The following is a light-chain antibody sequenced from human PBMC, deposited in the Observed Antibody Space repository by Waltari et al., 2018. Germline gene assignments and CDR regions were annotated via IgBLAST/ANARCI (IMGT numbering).Light chain of an antibody. CDR3: QQYNSYHT. Sequence: DIQMTQSPSTLSASVGDRITITCRASQSISTGLAWYQQKPGKAPKLLIYKASNLESGVPSRFSGSGSGTELTLTISSLQPDDCASYYCQQYNSYHTFGQGTKLEIK. J-gene: IGKJ2*01. V-gene: IGKV1-5*03. CDR1: QSISTG. CDR2: KAS.